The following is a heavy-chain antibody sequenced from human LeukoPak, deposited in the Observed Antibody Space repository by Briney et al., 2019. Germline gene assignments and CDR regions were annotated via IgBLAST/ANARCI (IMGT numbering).Heavy chain of an antibody. D-gene: IGHD3-10*01. CDR3: ARGTIYGSGSYTGYCFDY. CDR2: ISYDGSNK. Sequence: GGSLRLSCAASGFTFSSYAMHWVRQAPGKGLEWVAVISYDGSNKYYADSVKGRFTISRDNSKNTLYLQMNSLRAEDTAVYYCARGTIYGSGSYTGYCFDYWGQGTLVTVSS. J-gene: IGHJ4*02. CDR1: GFTFSSYA. V-gene: IGHV3-30*04.